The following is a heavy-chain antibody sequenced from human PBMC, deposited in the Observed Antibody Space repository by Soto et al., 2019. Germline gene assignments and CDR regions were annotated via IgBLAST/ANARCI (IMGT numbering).Heavy chain of an antibody. CDR3: ARELLYSSGWFDY. D-gene: IGHD6-19*01. V-gene: IGHV4-34*01. Sequence: SETLSLTCAVYGGSFSGYYWSWIRQPPGKGLEWIGEINHSGSTNYNPSLKSRVTISVDTSKNQFSLKLSSVTAADTAVYYCARELLYSSGWFDYWGQGTLVTVSS. CDR1: GGSFSGYY. CDR2: INHSGST. J-gene: IGHJ4*02.